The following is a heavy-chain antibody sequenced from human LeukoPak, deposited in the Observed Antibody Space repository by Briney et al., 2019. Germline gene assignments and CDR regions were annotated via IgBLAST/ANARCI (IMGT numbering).Heavy chain of an antibody. D-gene: IGHD4-11*01. J-gene: IGHJ5*02. Sequence: GTSLRLSCEASGFTFSHFGMHWVRQAPGKGLEWVAVWSDATNEYYADSVKGRFTISRDNFKRTVSLEMNSLRAEDTAVYYCAKGAQRGFDYSNSLEHWGQGSLVIVSS. CDR2: WSDATNE. CDR1: GFTFSHFG. CDR3: AKGAQRGFDYSNSLEH. V-gene: IGHV3-33*06.